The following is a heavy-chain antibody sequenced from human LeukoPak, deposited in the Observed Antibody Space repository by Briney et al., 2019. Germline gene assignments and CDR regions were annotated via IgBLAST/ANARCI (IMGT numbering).Heavy chain of an antibody. CDR3: ARVQFGWSPMDDAFDI. J-gene: IGHJ3*02. CDR1: GFTFSNYG. CDR2: IWYDGSNK. Sequence: PGGSLRLSCAASGFTFSNYGMHWVCQAPGKGLEWVAVIWYDGSNKYYTDSVKGRFTISRDNSKNTLYLQMNSLRAEDTAVYYCARVQFGWSPMDDAFDIWGQGTMVTVSS. V-gene: IGHV3-33*01. D-gene: IGHD3-10*01.